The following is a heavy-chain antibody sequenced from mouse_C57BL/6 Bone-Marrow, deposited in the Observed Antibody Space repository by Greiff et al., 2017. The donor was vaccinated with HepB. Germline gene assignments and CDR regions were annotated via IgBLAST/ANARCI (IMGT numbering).Heavy chain of an antibody. CDR1: GYTFTSYW. CDR2: INPSSGYT. CDR3: ARWTVARGFDY. J-gene: IGHJ2*01. Sequence: VQRVESGAELAKPGASVKLSCKASGYTFTSYWMHWVKQRPGQDLEWIGYINPSSGYTKYNQKFKDKATLTADKSSSTAYMQLSSLTYEDSAVYYCARWTVARGFDYWGQGTTLTVSS. D-gene: IGHD1-1*01. V-gene: IGHV1-7*01.